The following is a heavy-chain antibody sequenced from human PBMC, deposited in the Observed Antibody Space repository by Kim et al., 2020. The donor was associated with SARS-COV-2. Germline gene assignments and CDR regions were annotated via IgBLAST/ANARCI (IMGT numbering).Heavy chain of an antibody. V-gene: IGHV4-31*02. J-gene: IGHJ5*02. CDR3: ARATGLWFGEWPRVVGWFDP. Sequence: RVTISVDTSKNQFSLKLSSVTAADTAVYYCARATGLWFGEWPRVVGWFDPWGQGTLVTVSS. D-gene: IGHD3-10*01.